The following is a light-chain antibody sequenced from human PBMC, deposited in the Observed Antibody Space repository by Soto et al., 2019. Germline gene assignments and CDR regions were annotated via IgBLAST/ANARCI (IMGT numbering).Light chain of an antibody. J-gene: IGKJ5*01. CDR2: KTS. Sequence: DIQMTQSPSTLSASVGDRVTITCRASQSVSGLLAWYQQKPGRAPTLLIYKTSTLESGVTSRFSGSGSGTEFSLTISSLQPDDFATYYCQQYNSYPLTFGQGTRLEIK. CDR1: QSVSGL. V-gene: IGKV1-5*03. CDR3: QQYNSYPLT.